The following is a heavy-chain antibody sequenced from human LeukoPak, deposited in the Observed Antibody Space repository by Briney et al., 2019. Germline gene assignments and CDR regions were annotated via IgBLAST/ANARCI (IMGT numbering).Heavy chain of an antibody. D-gene: IGHD6-19*01. CDR2: IYYSGST. CDR1: GGSISSYY. CDR3: ARVVAVAGTNYYYGMDV. J-gene: IGHJ6*02. Sequence: SETLSLTCTVSGGSISSYYWSWIRQSPGKGLEWIGYIYYSGSTNYNPSLKSRVTISVDTSKNQFSLKLSSVTAADTAVYYCARVVAVAGTNYYYGMDVWGQGTTVTVSS. V-gene: IGHV4-59*01.